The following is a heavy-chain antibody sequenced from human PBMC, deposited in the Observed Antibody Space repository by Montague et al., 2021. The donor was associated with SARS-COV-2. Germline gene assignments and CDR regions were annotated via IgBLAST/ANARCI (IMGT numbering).Heavy chain of an antibody. CDR2: IYYSGST. CDR1: GGSISSSSYY. D-gene: IGHD6-13*01. J-gene: IGHJ6*02. CDR3: GRQGSSSSWYGGYYYGMDV. Sequence: SETLSLTCTVSGGSISSSSYYWGWIRQPPGKGLEWIGSIYYSGSTYYNPSLKSRVTISVDTSKKQFSLKLSSVTAADTAVYYCGRQGSSSSWYGGYYYGMDVWGQGTTVTVSS. V-gene: IGHV4-39*01.